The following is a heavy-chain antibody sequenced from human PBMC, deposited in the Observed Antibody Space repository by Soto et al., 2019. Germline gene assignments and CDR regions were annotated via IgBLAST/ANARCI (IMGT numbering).Heavy chain of an antibody. D-gene: IGHD3-16*01. CDR2: IYHSGST. Sequence: QLQLQESGSGLVKPSQTLSLTCAVSGGSISSGGYSWSWIRQPPGKGLEWIGYIYHSGSTYYNPSLKSRVTISPDSYEYQFAPKLSSVTAADTAVYYCAAGGGLPRYYWGQGTLVTASP. V-gene: IGHV4-30-2*01. CDR3: AAGGGLPRYY. CDR1: GGSISSGGYS. J-gene: IGHJ4*02.